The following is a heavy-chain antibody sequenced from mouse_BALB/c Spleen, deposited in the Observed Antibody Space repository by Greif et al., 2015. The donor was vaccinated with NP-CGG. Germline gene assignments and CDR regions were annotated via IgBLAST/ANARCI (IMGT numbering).Heavy chain of an antibody. CDR1: GYTFTSYW. J-gene: IGHJ4*01. V-gene: IGHV1S22*01. D-gene: IGHD4-1*01. Sequence: GSELARPGASVKLSCKASGYTFTSYWMHWVKQRPGQGLEWIGNIYPGSGSTNYDEKFKSKATLTVDTSSSTAYMQLSSLTSEDSAVYYCTRWDDFYAMDYWGQGTSVTVSS. CDR3: TRWDDFYAMDY. CDR2: IYPGSGST.